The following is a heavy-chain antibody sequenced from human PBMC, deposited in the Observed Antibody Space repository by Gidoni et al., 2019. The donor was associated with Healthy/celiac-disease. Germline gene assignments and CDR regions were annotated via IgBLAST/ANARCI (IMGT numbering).Heavy chain of an antibody. V-gene: IGHV1-69*01. CDR3: ARDSRGIMITFGGVPPPYYYYGMDV. Sequence: QVQLVQSGAEVKKPGSSVKVSCKASGGTFSSYAISWVRQAPGQGLEWMGGIIPIFGTANYAQKFQGRVTITADESTSTAYMELSSLRSEDTAVYYCARDSRGIMITFGGVPPPYYYYGMDVWGQGTTVTVSS. D-gene: IGHD3-16*01. J-gene: IGHJ6*02. CDR2: IIPIFGTA. CDR1: GGTFSSYA.